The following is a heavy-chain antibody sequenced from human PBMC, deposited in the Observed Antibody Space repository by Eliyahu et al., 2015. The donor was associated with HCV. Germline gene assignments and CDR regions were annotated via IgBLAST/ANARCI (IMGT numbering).Heavy chain of an antibody. CDR2: INPSGGST. Sequence: QVQLVQSGAEVKKPGASVKVSCKASGYTFTSYYMHWVRQAPGQGLEWMGIINPSGGSTSYAQKFQGRVTMTRDTSTSTVYMELSSLRSEDTAVYYCARADLRKERNNQLIDYWGQGTLVTVSS. V-gene: IGHV1-46*01. J-gene: IGHJ4*02. D-gene: IGHD1-14*01. CDR1: GYTFTSYY. CDR3: ARADLRKERNNQLIDY.